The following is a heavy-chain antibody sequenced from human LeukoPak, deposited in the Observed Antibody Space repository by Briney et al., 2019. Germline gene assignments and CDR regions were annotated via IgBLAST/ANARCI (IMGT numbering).Heavy chain of an antibody. J-gene: IGHJ5*02. CDR2: LSASNGNT. CDR1: AYTFTSYA. V-gene: IGHV1-18*01. Sequence: ASVKVSCKASAYTFTSYAISWVRQAPGQGLEWMGWLSASNGNTNYAQKLHGRVTMTTDTSTNTVYMELRSLRSDDTAVYYCARDLAGVVGVTAWFDPWGQGTLVTVSS. CDR3: ARDLAGVVGVTAWFDP. D-gene: IGHD1-26*01.